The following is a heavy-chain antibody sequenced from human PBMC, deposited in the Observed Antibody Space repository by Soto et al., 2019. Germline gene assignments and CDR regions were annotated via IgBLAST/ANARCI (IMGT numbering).Heavy chain of an antibody. CDR2: IWYNGSNK. V-gene: IGHV3-33*01. D-gene: IGHD3-22*01. CDR3: ARASTYYYDSSGYLGFDY. J-gene: IGHJ4*02. CDR1: GFTFSSYG. Sequence: QVQLVESGGGVVQPGRSLRLSCAASGFTFSSYGMHWVRQAPGKGLEWVAVIWYNGSNKYYADSVKGRFTISRDNSKNTLYLQMNSLRAEDTAVYYWARASTYYYDSSGYLGFDYWGQETLVTVSS.